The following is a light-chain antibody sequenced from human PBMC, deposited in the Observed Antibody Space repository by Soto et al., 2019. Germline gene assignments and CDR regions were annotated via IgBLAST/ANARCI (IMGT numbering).Light chain of an antibody. J-gene: IGLJ1*01. CDR1: SSDVGVYNY. V-gene: IGLV2-11*01. CDR3: CSYAGSYTFV. CDR2: DVS. Sequence: QSVLTQPRSVSGSPGQSVTISCTGTSSDVGVYNYVSWYQQYPGKAPKIMIYDVSKRPSGGPDRFSGSKSDNTASLTISGLQAEDEPDYYCCSYAGSYTFVFGIGTKV.